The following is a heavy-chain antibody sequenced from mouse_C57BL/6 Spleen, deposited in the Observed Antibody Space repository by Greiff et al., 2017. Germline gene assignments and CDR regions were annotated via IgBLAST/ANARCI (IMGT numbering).Heavy chain of an antibody. CDR3: ARGLRSLYAMDY. CDR1: GYTFTSYW. Sequence: QVQLQQPGAELVRPGTSVKLSCKASGYTFTSYWMHWVKQRPGQGLEWIGVIDPSDSYTNYNQKFKGKATLTVDTSSSTAYMQLSSLTSEDSAVYYCARGLRSLYAMDYWGQGTSGTVSS. D-gene: IGHD1-1*01. J-gene: IGHJ4*01. V-gene: IGHV1-59*01. CDR2: IDPSDSYT.